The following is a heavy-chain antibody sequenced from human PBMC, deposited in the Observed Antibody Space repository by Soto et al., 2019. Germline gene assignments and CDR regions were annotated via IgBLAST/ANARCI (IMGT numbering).Heavy chain of an antibody. Sequence: EVQLVESGGGLVQPGGSLRLSCAASGFTFSSYWMHWVRQAPGKGLEWVSRMNMDGNRISYVDSVKGRCTISRDNAKNTFYMEMNSARVEDTAGYYCVRGDGERYDVHGYLGRHGGQGRLVTVSS. J-gene: IGHJ4*02. D-gene: IGHD5-18*01. CDR3: VRGDGERYDVHGYLGRH. CDR2: MNMDGNRI. V-gene: IGHV3-74*01. CDR1: GFTFSSYW.